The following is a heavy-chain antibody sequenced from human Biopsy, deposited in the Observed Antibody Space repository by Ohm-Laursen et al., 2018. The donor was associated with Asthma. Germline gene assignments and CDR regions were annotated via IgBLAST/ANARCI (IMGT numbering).Heavy chain of an antibody. CDR2: IIPIFGAA. V-gene: IGHV1-69*01. J-gene: IGHJ4*02. CDR3: ARERIAARQRRYYFDY. Sequence: SSVKVSCKTSGGTFSSYAISWVRQAPGQGLEWMGGIIPIFGAANYAQKFQGRVTITADESTSTAYMELSSLRSEDTAVYYCARERIAARQRRYYFDYWGQGTLVTVSS. D-gene: IGHD6-6*01. CDR1: GGTFSSYA.